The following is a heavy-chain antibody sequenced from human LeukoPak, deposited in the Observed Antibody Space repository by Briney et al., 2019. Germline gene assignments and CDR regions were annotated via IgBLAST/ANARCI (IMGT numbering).Heavy chain of an antibody. V-gene: IGHV3-23*01. J-gene: IGHJ4*02. CDR3: AKTQYCSSTSCLYYFDY. D-gene: IGHD2-2*01. Sequence: GGSLRLSCAAAGFTFSSYAMSWVRQAPGKGLEWVSGISGSGGSTYYADSVKGRFTISRDNSKNTLYLQMNSLSAEHTVVYYCAKTQYCSSTSCLYYFDYWGQGTLVTVSS. CDR1: GFTFSSYA. CDR2: ISGSGGST.